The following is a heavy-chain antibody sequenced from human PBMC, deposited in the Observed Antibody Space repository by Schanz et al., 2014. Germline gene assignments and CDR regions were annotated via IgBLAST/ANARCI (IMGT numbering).Heavy chain of an antibody. Sequence: EVQLVESGGGLVQPGGSLRLSCAASGITFSSHSFNWVRQAPGKGLEWVSSFNDGGVNKYYADSVKGRFTISSDNSKSTLYLQMSSLRAEDTAVYYCAKGRFGELSAFDIWGQGTMVTVSS. V-gene: IGHV3-23*04. J-gene: IGHJ3*02. CDR3: AKGRFGELSAFDI. CDR1: GITFSSHS. CDR2: FNDGGVNK. D-gene: IGHD3-10*01.